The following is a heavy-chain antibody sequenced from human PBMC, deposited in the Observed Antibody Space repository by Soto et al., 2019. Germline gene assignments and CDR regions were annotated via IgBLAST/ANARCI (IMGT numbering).Heavy chain of an antibody. D-gene: IGHD1-26*01. J-gene: IGHJ6*02. CDR2: ISYGGSNK. Sequence: QVRLVESGGGVVQPGRSLRLSCAVSGFTFSSYAMHWVRQAPGKGLEWVAVISYGGSNKYYADFVKGRFTISRDNSNNTLYLQMNSLRAEDTAVYYCARDRAWDLLRADYNYYYAMDVWGPGTTVTISS. CDR1: GFTFSSYA. V-gene: IGHV3-30-3*01. CDR3: ARDRAWDLLRADYNYYYAMDV.